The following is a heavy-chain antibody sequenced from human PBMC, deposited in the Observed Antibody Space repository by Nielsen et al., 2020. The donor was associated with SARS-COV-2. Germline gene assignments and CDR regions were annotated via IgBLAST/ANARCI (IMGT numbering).Heavy chain of an antibody. J-gene: IGHJ6*02. CDR3: ARDLYSYGMDV. Sequence: GESLKISCAASGFIFSSYGMHWVRQAPGKGLEWVAVISFDGFNKFYADSLKGRFTISRDNSKNTVFLQMNSLRAEDTAVYYCARDLYSYGMDVWGQGTTVTVSS. V-gene: IGHV3-30*03. CDR2: ISFDGFNK. CDR1: GFIFSSYG.